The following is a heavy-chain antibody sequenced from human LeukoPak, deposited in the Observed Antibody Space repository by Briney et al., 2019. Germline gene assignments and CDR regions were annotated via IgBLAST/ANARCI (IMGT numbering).Heavy chain of an antibody. Sequence: SETLSLTCTVSGGSISSYYWSWIRQPPGKGLEWVGYIYYSGSTNYNPSLKSRVTISVDTSKNQFSLKLSSVTAADTAVYYCARFLYDSYGMDVWGQGTTVTVSS. CDR2: IYYSGST. CDR1: GGSISSYY. CDR3: ARFLYDSYGMDV. J-gene: IGHJ6*02. V-gene: IGHV4-59*01. D-gene: IGHD3-22*01.